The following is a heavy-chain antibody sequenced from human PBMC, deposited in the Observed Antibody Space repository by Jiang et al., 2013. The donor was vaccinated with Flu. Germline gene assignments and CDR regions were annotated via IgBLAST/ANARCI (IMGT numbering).Heavy chain of an antibody. D-gene: IGHD4-17*01. Sequence: WIRQAPGKGLEWVSGISWNSGSIGYADSVKGRFTISRDNAKNSLYLQMNSLRAEDTALYYCAKXQAGDYSQVGNRGXTFDYWGQGTLVTVS. V-gene: IGHV3-9*01. CDR2: ISWNSGSI. J-gene: IGHJ4*02. CDR3: AKXQAGDYSQVGNRGXTFDY.